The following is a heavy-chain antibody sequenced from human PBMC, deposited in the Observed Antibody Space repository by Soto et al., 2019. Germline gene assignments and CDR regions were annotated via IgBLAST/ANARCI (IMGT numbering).Heavy chain of an antibody. CDR2: IKGDESAT. D-gene: IGHD3-16*01. CDR1: GFIFSTYW. J-gene: IGHJ5*02. Sequence: EVQLVESGGGLVQAGASLRLSCAASGFIFSTYWMHWVRQAPGKGLMWLSRIKGDESATNYADSVEGRFTISRDNAKNTVYLQVNSLRVEDTAVYYCARGGLGAYWFDPWGQGTLVTVSS. CDR3: ARGGLGAYWFDP. V-gene: IGHV3-74*01.